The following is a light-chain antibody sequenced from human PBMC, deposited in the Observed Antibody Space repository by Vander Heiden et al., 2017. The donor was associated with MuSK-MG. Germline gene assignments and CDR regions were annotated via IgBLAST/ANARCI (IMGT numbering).Light chain of an antibody. CDR1: QDMSNY. Sequence: IHRTQSLSSLSAFVEDRVSITFLASQDMSNYLTWYQHKPGKAPKLLIHDACHLETGVPSKFSGSGSGTEFTFTIASLQPEDIATYYCQQHEHLPLTFGGGTKVEI. CDR3: QQHEHLPLT. V-gene: IGKV1-33*01. CDR2: DAC. J-gene: IGKJ4*01.